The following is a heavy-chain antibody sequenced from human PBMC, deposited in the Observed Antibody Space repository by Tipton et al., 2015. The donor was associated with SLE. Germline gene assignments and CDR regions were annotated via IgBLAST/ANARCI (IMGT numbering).Heavy chain of an antibody. D-gene: IGHD3-10*01. Sequence: TLSLTCTVSGGSISSGSYHWNWIRQPAGKGLEWIGRIFTSGSTNYNPSLKSRVSISVDTSKNQFSLRLSSVTAAETAMYYCARDRRKRHGDGFLWFGNNDDAHYYYMDVWGRGTTVTVS. V-gene: IGHV4-61*02. CDR1: GGSISSGSYH. CDR2: IFTSGST. J-gene: IGHJ6*03. CDR3: ARDRRKRHGDGFLWFGNNDDAHYYYMDV.